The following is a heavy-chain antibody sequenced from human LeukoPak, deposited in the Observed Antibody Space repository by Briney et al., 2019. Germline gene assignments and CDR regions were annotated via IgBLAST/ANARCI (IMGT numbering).Heavy chain of an antibody. CDR2: IYYSGST. CDR3: ARPSGSYSRWFDP. CDR1: GGSISSSSYY. Sequence: PSETLSLTCTVSGGSISSSSYYWGWIRQPPGKGLEWIGSIYYSGSTYYNPSLKSRVTISVDTSKNQFSLKLSSVTAADTAAYYCARPSGSYSRWFDPWGQGTLVTVSS. V-gene: IGHV4-39*01. D-gene: IGHD1-26*01. J-gene: IGHJ5*02.